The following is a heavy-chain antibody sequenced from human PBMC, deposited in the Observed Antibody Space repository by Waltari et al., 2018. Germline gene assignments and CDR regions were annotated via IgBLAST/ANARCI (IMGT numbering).Heavy chain of an antibody. CDR1: GFPFSSYG. Sequence: QMQLVESGGGVVQPGGSLRLTCAASGFPFSSYGMHWVRRAPGKGLEGVAFIRYDGSNAYYADSVKGRFTISRDNSKNTLSLHMNSLRPEDTAVYYCAKDGSFVVVPEAMFDYYMDVWGKGTTVSVSS. V-gene: IGHV3-30*02. CDR2: IRYDGSNA. CDR3: AKDGSFVVVPEAMFDYYMDV. J-gene: IGHJ6*03. D-gene: IGHD2-2*01.